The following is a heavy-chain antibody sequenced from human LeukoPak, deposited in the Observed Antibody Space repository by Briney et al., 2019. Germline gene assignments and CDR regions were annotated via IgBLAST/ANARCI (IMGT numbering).Heavy chain of an antibody. CDR1: GFTVSDAL. V-gene: IGHV3-15*01. D-gene: IGHD2-21*01. Sequence: GGSLRLSCAASGFTVSDALMSWVRQAPGKGLEWVGRIKRTTDAGPTEYAAPVKGRFTISRDVSKNTLYLQMNSLKTEDTAVYHCTTYEGVNWGQGTLVTVSS. CDR3: TTYEGVN. CDR2: IKRTTDAGPT. J-gene: IGHJ4*02.